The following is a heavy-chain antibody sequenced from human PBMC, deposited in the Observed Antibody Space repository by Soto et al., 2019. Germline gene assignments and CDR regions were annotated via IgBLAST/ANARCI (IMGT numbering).Heavy chain of an antibody. D-gene: IGHD3-3*01. CDR2: IYHSGST. CDR3: ATGDFWSGYAN. Sequence: SETLSLTCAVSGGSVNSAGYSWSWIRQPPGKGLEWIGSIYHSGSTYYNPSLKRRVTISVDTSKNQFSLKLSSVTAADTAVYYCATGDFWSGYANWGQGTLVTVSS. V-gene: IGHV4-30-2*03. J-gene: IGHJ4*02. CDR1: GGSVNSAGYS.